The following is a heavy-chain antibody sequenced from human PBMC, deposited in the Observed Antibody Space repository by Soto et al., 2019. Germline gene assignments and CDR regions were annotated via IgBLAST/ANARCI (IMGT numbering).Heavy chain of an antibody. J-gene: IGHJ6*02. CDR2: IYYSGST. CDR1: GGSISSGGYY. Sequence: LSLTCTVSGGSISSGGYYWSWIRQHPGKGLEWIGYIYYSGSTYYNPSLKSRVTISVDTSKNQFSLKLSSVTAADTAVYYCARDRANIAVAATPYYYYGMDVWGQGTTVTVSS. CDR3: ARDRANIAVAATPYYYYGMDV. D-gene: IGHD6-19*01. V-gene: IGHV4-31*03.